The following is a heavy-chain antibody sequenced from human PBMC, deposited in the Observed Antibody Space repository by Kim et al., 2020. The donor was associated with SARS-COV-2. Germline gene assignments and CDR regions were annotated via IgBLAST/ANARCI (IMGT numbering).Heavy chain of an antibody. Sequence: GRFTISRDNAKNSLYLQMNSLRAEDTAVYYCARVAAYCGGDCYSAYYFDYWGQGTLVTVSS. V-gene: IGHV3-11*06. J-gene: IGHJ4*02. CDR3: ARVAAYCGGDCYSAYYFDY. D-gene: IGHD2-21*02.